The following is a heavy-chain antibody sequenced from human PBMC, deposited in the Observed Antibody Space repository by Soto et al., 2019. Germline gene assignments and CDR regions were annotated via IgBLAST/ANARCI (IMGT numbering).Heavy chain of an antibody. Sequence: QVQLQESGPRLVKPSQTLFLTCTVSGGSITSGTYYWSWIRQQPGKGLEWIGYVHHSGSTYYNPSLKSRVTISVDTSKNQFSLRLSSVTAADTAVYYCARDCTYYGSGNYNFDHWGQGILVTVSA. CDR3: ARDCTYYGSGNYNFDH. J-gene: IGHJ4*02. CDR2: VHHSGST. CDR1: GGSITSGTYY. V-gene: IGHV4-31*03. D-gene: IGHD3-10*01.